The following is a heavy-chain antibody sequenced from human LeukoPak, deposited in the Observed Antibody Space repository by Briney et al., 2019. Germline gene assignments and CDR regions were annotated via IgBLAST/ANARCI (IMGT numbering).Heavy chain of an antibody. J-gene: IGHJ4*02. CDR1: GFTFSGYS. Sequence: GGSLRLSCAASGFTFSGYSMNWVRQAPGKGLEWVSSISSSSSYIYYADSVKGRFTISRDNAKNSLYLQMNSLRAEDTAVYYCARDPSGWYFVDYWGQGTLVTVSS. CDR2: ISSSSSYI. CDR3: ARDPSGWYFVDY. D-gene: IGHD6-19*01. V-gene: IGHV3-21*01.